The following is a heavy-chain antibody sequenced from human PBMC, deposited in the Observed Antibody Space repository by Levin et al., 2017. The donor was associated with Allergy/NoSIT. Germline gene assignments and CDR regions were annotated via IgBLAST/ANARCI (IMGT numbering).Heavy chain of an antibody. Sequence: PGASVKVSCAASGFTFSSHGMHWVRQAPGKGLEWVAVIWYDGSKKYYAESVKGRFTISRDNSKNTLYFQMSSLRAEDTAMYYCARFTTGYLLDYWGQGTLVTVSS. CDR3: ARFTTGYLLDY. J-gene: IGHJ4*02. V-gene: IGHV3-33*01. CDR2: IWYDGSKK. D-gene: IGHD3-9*01. CDR1: GFTFSSHG.